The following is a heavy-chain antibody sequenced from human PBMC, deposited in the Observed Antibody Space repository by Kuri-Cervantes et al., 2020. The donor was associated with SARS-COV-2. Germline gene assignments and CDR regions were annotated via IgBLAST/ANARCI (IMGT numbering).Heavy chain of an antibody. Sequence: GGSLRLSCAASGFTFSSYGMHWVRQAPGKGLEWVAVIWYDGSNKYYADSVKGRFTISRDNSKNTLYLQMNSLRAEDTAVYYSARDPSWELPQILEPYFDYWGQGTTVTVSS. CDR3: ARDPSWELPQILEPYFDY. J-gene: IGHJ4*03. D-gene: IGHD1-26*01. V-gene: IGHV3-33*08. CDR1: GFTFSSYG. CDR2: IWYDGSNK.